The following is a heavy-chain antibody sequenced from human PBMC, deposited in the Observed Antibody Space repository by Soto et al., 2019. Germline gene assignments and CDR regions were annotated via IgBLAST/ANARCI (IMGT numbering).Heavy chain of an antibody. V-gene: IGHV3-9*01. CDR3: AKGAVTSIFAYFDY. J-gene: IGHJ4*02. CDR1: GFTFDDYA. D-gene: IGHD3-3*01. Sequence: EVHLVESGRGLVQPGRSLRLSCAASGFTFDDYAMHWVRQVPGKGLEWVSSISWNSGNIVYADSVKGRFTISRDSANNSLYLQMNSLKTEDTALYYCAKGAVTSIFAYFDYWGQGTLVTVSS. CDR2: ISWNSGNI.